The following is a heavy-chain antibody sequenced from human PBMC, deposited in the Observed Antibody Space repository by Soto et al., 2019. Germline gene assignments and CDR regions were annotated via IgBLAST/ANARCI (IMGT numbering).Heavy chain of an antibody. CDR3: ARAPLHSNSWYRVENYFDY. D-gene: IGHD6-13*01. CDR2: IYYTGST. J-gene: IGHJ4*02. Sequence: PSETLSLTCTVSSGSISTYYWSWIRQPPGKGLEWIGYIYYTGSTNYNPSLKTRVAISMDTSKNQFSLNLSSVTAADTAVYYCARAPLHSNSWYRVENYFDYSGQGTLVTVSS. CDR1: SGSISTYY. V-gene: IGHV4-59*01.